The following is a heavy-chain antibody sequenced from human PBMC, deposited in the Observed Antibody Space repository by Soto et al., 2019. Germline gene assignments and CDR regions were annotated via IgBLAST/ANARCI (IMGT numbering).Heavy chain of an antibody. V-gene: IGHV4-34*01. CDR1: GGSFSGYY. CDR2: INHSGST. J-gene: IGHJ5*02. D-gene: IGHD5-12*01. Sequence: PSETLSLTCAVYGGSFSGYYWSWIRQPPGKGLEWIGDINHSGSTNYNPSLKSRVTISVDTSKNQFSLKLSSVTAADTAVYYCARRRICGYDSCWFDPWGQGTLVTVSS. CDR3: ARRRICGYDSCWFDP.